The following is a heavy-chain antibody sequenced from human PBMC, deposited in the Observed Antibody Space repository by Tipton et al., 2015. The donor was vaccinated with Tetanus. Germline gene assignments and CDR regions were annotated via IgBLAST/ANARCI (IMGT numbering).Heavy chain of an antibody. CDR1: GYSFTSHW. Sequence: QLVQSGADVKKPGESLKISCKASGYSFTSHWIGWVRQMPGKGLEWMGMIFPDDSDTSYSPSFQGHVTFSVDKSTSTVYLQWSSLKASDTAMYFCARMYSTSSPFDHWGQGTLVAVSS. CDR2: IFPDDSDT. CDR3: ARMYSTSSPFDH. J-gene: IGHJ4*02. V-gene: IGHV5-51*01. D-gene: IGHD6-6*01.